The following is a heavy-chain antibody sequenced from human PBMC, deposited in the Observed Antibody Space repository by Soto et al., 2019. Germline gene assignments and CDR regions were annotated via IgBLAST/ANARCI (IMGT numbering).Heavy chain of an antibody. V-gene: IGHV3-30*18. CDR1: GFTFSSYG. D-gene: IGHD3-3*01. Sequence: PGGSLRLSCAASGFTFSSYGMHWVRQAPGKGLEWVAVISYDGSNKYYADSVKGRFTISRDNSKNTLYLQMNSLGAEDTAVYYCAKGTVFWSGYQNWFDPWGQGTLVTVSS. CDR2: ISYDGSNK. J-gene: IGHJ5*02. CDR3: AKGTVFWSGYQNWFDP.